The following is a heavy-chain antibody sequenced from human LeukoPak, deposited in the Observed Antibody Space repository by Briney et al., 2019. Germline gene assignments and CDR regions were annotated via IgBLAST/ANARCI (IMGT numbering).Heavy chain of an antibody. CDR3: ASYYYDSSGYPDAFDI. V-gene: IGHV1-2*02. CDR1: GYTFTGYY. J-gene: IGHJ3*02. D-gene: IGHD3-22*01. Sequence: APVKVSCKASGYTFTGYYMHWVRQAPGQGLEWMGWINPNSGGTNYAQKFQGRVTMTRDTSISTAYMELSRLRSDDTAVYYCASYYYDSSGYPDAFDIWGQGTMVTVSS. CDR2: INPNSGGT.